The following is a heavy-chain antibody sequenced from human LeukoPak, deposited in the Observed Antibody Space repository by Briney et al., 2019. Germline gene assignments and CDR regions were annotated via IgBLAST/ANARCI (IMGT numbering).Heavy chain of an antibody. CDR2: ISGSGGST. CDR3: IAGGWSTDAFEM. D-gene: IGHD6-19*01. J-gene: IGHJ3*02. V-gene: IGHV3-23*01. Sequence: GGSLRLSCRASGFTFSNYVMSWVRQAPGKGLEWVSGISGSGGSTNYADSVKGRFTISRDNSKSMLFLQINSLRGEDTAVYYCIAGGWSTDAFEMWGQGTTVTVSS. CDR1: GFTFSNYV.